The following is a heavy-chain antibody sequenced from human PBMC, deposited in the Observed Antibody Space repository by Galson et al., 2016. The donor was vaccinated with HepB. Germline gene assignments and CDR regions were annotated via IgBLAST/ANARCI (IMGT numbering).Heavy chain of an antibody. Sequence: SETLSLTCTVSGGSISSYYWSWIRQPPGKGLEWIGYIYYSGSTNYNPPLKSRVTISVDTSKNQFSLKLTSVTTADTAVYYWARTPSRGGMDVWGQGTTVTVSS. V-gene: IGHV4-59*01. CDR3: ARTPSRGGMDV. CDR2: IYYSGST. CDR1: GGSISSYY. J-gene: IGHJ6*02. D-gene: IGHD3-10*01.